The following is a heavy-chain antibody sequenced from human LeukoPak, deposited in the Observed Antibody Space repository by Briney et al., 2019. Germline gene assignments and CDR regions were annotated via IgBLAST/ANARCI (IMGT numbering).Heavy chain of an antibody. CDR2: IKQDGSEK. CDR1: GFTFSSYW. J-gene: IGHJ4*02. Sequence: PGGSLRLSCAASGFTFSSYWMSWVRQAPGKGLEWVANIKQDGSEKYYVDSVKGRFTISRDNAKNSLYLQMNSLRAEDTAVYYCARYQYYYDSSGYYPDYWGQGTLVTVSS. D-gene: IGHD3-22*01. CDR3: ARYQYYYDSSGYYPDY. V-gene: IGHV3-7*01.